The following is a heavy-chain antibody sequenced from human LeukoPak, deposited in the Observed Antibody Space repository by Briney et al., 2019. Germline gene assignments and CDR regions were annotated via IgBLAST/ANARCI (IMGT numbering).Heavy chain of an antibody. Sequence: GGSLRLSCAASGFTVSSNYMSWVRQAPGKGLEWVSVIYSGGSTYYADSVKGRFTISRDNSKNTLYLQMNSLRAEDTAVYYCARDALPRGFDYWGQGTLVTVSS. CDR3: ARDALPRGFDY. J-gene: IGHJ4*02. V-gene: IGHV3-53*01. CDR2: IYSGGST. CDR1: GFTVSSNY.